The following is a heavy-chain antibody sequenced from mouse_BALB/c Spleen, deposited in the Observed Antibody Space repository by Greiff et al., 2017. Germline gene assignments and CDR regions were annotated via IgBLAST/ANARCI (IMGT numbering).Heavy chain of an antibody. CDR3: ARFDYDGGYYFDY. CDR1: GYTFTSYW. J-gene: IGHJ2*01. D-gene: IGHD2-4*01. V-gene: IGHV1S81*02. Sequence: QVQQQQPGAELVKPGASVKLSCKASGYTFTSYWMHWVKQRPGQGLEWIGEINPSNGRTNYNEKFTSKATLTVDKSSSTAYMQLSSLTSEDSAVYYCARFDYDGGYYFDYWGQGTTLTVSS. CDR2: INPSNGRT.